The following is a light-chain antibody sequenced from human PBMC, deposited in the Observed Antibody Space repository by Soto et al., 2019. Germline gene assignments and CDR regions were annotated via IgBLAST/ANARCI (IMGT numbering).Light chain of an antibody. Sequence: EIVLTRSPGTLSLSPGERATLSCRASQSVSSNYLAWYQQKPGQAPRLLIFGASNRATDIPDRFSGSGSGTDFTLTISRLEPEDFAVYFCQQYGSSVKTFGQGTKVDIK. V-gene: IGKV3-20*01. CDR1: QSVSSNY. CDR3: QQYGSSVKT. CDR2: GAS. J-gene: IGKJ1*01.